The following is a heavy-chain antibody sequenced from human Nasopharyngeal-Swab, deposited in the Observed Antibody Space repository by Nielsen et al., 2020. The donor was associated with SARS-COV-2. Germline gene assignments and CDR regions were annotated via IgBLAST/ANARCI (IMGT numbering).Heavy chain of an antibody. CDR2: ISWNSGSI. CDR3: AKQPAADYGMDV. CDR1: GFTFDDYA. J-gene: IGHJ6*02. D-gene: IGHD2-2*01. Sequence: SLKISCAASGFTFDDYAMHWVRQAPGKGLEWVSGISWNSGSIGYADSVKGRFTISRDNAKNSLYLQMNSLGAEDTALYYCAKQPAADYGMDVWGQGTTVTVSS. V-gene: IGHV3-9*01.